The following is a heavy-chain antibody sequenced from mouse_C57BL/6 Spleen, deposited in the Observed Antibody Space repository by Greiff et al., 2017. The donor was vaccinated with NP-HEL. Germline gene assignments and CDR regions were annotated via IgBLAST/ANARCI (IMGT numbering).Heavy chain of an antibody. J-gene: IGHJ1*03. CDR3: ARGSNPHWYFDV. Sequence: VQRVESGAELARPGASVKMSCKASGYTFTSYTMHWVKQRPGQGLEWIGYINPSSGYTKYNQKFKDKATLTADKSSSTAYMQLSSLTSEDSAVYYCARGSNPHWYFDVWGTGTTVTVSS. CDR1: GYTFTSYT. CDR2: INPSSGYT. D-gene: IGHD2-5*01. V-gene: IGHV1-4*01.